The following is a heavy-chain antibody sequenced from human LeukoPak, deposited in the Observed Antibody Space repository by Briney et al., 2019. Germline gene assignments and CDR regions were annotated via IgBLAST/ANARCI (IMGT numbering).Heavy chain of an antibody. CDR2: ITPIFGTA. Sequence: ASVKVSCKASGGTFSSYAISWVRQAPGQGLEWMGGITPIFGTANYAQKFQGRVTITADESTSTAYMELSSLRSEDTAVYYCARGGHYYDSSGDAFDIWGQGTMVTVSS. J-gene: IGHJ3*02. CDR3: ARGGHYYDSSGDAFDI. CDR1: GGTFSSYA. V-gene: IGHV1-69*13. D-gene: IGHD3-22*01.